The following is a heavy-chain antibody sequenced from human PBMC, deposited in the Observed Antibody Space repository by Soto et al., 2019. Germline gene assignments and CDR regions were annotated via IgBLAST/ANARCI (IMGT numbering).Heavy chain of an antibody. CDR2: INPSGGST. CDR1: GYTFTSYY. J-gene: IGHJ5*02. CDR3: ARVGAIAAAGTRGNSIDP. D-gene: IGHD6-13*01. Sequence: ASVKVSCKASGYTFTSYYMHWVRQAPGQGLEWMGIINPSGGSTSYAQKFQGRVTMTRDTSTSTVYMELSSLRSEDTAVYYCARVGAIAAAGTRGNSIDPWGQGTLVTVSS. V-gene: IGHV1-46*01.